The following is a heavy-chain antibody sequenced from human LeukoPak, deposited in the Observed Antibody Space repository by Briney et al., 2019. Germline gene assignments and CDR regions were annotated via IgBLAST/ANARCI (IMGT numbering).Heavy chain of an antibody. Sequence: ASVKVSCKAFGYSFTSYYMHWVRQAPGQGLEWMGIINPSGGTTSYAQRFQDRVTMTRDTSTSTVYMELSSLRSEDTAVYFCARVRGYSLFDYWGQGILVTVSS. CDR2: INPSGGTT. V-gene: IGHV1-46*01. J-gene: IGHJ4*02. D-gene: IGHD5-18*01. CDR3: ARVRGYSLFDY. CDR1: GYSFTSYY.